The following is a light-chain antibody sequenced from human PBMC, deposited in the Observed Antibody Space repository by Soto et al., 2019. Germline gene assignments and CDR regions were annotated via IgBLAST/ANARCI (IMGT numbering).Light chain of an antibody. J-gene: IGLJ2*01. V-gene: IGLV2-8*01. CDR1: SSDIGAYDF. CDR3: SSYAGSNTYLL. CDR2: EVL. Sequence: QSVLTQPPSASGSPGQSVTISCTGTSSDIGAYDFVSWFQQHPGKAPKLLIYEVLKRPSGVPDRFSGSKSGNTASLTVSGLQAEDEADYYCSSYAGSNTYLLFGGGTQLTVL.